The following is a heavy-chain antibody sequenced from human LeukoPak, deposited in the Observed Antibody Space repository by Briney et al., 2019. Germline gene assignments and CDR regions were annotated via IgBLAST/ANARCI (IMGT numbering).Heavy chain of an antibody. CDR2: IYTSGST. D-gene: IGHD3-10*01. V-gene: IGHV4-4*07. CDR1: GGSISSYY. CDR3: ARGLFRITMVRGVSYYYYGMDV. J-gene: IGHJ6*02. Sequence: PSETLSLTCTVSGGSISSYYWSWIRQPAGKGLEWIGRIYTSGSTNYNPSLKSRVTISVDTSKNQFSLKLSSVTAADTAFYYCARGLFRITMVRGVSYYYYGMDVWGQGTTVTVSS.